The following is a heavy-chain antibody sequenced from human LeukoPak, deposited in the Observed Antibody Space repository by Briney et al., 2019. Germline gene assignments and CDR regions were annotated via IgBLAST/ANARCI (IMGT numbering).Heavy chain of an antibody. CDR1: GGSFSGYY. J-gene: IGHJ4*02. Sequence: SETLSLTCAVYGGSFSGYYWSWIRQPPRKGLEWIGEINHSGSTNYNPSLKSRVTISLDTSKNQFSLKLSSVTAADPAVYYCARGGITIFGVVIIPPFDYWGQGTLVTVSS. CDR3: ARGGITIFGVVIIPPFDY. D-gene: IGHD3-3*01. CDR2: INHSGST. V-gene: IGHV4-34*01.